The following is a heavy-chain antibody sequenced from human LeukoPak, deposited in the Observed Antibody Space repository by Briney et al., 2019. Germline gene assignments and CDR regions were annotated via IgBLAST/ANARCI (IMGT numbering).Heavy chain of an antibody. CDR1: GYTFTSCY. D-gene: IGHD7-27*01. Sequence: ASVKVSCKASGYTFTSCYMHWVRQAPGQGPEWMGRMNANSGVTMYAQTLQDRVTMTRDTSISTAYMELSRLTSDDTALYYCARDLSSTSNWEFDYWGQGTLVTVSS. CDR2: MNANSGVT. J-gene: IGHJ4*02. CDR3: ARDLSSTSNWEFDY. V-gene: IGHV1-2*06.